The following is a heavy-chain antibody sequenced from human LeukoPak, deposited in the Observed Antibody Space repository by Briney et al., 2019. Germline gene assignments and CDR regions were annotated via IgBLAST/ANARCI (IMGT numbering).Heavy chain of an antibody. CDR2: IIPIFGTA. J-gene: IGHJ5*02. CDR1: GGTFSSYA. CDR3: AEVPAANYNWFDP. V-gene: IGHV1-69*13. Sequence: GASVKVSCKAFGGTFSSYAISWVRQAPGQGLEWMGGIIPIFGTANYAQKFQGRVTITADESTSTAYMELSSLRSEDTAVYYCAEVPAANYNWFDPWGQGTLVTVSS. D-gene: IGHD2-2*01.